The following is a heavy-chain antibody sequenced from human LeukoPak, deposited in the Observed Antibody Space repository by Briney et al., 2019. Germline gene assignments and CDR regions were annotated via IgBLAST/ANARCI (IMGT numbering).Heavy chain of an antibody. CDR1: GFTFSSYA. V-gene: IGHV3-23*01. J-gene: IGHJ6*02. Sequence: GGSLRLSCAASGFTFSSYAMSWVRQAPGKGLEWVSAISGSGCSTYYADSVKGRFTISRDNSKNTLYLQMNSLRAEDTAVYYCASGIYYYYGMDVWGQGTTVTVSS. CDR2: ISGSGCST. CDR3: ASGIYYYYGMDV. D-gene: IGHD1-26*01.